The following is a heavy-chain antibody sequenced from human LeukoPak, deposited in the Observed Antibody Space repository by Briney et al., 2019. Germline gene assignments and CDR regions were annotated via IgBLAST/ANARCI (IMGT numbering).Heavy chain of an antibody. J-gene: IGHJ6*03. V-gene: IGHV3-53*01. CDR3: ARGWGYCSSTSCYFDYYYMDV. Sequence: PGGSLRLSCAASGFTFDDYGMTWVRQAPGKGLEWVSVIYSGGSTYYADSVKGRFTISRDNSKNTLYLQMNSLRAEDTAVYYCARGWGYCSSTSCYFDYYYMDVWGKGTTVTVSS. D-gene: IGHD2-2*01. CDR1: GFTFDDYG. CDR2: IYSGGST.